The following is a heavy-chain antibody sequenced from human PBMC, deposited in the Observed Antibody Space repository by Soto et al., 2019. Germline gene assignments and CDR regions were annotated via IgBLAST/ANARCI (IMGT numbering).Heavy chain of an antibody. CDR3: ARGTTTSAFSAMDV. CDR1: GFTFSYHA. CDR2: ISYDGDNK. J-gene: IGHJ6*02. V-gene: IGHV3-30-3*01. Sequence: QVQLVESGGGVVQPGRSLRLSCAASGFTFSYHALNWVRQAPCKGLEWLAFISYDGDNKYIAESEKGRFTISRDNSKNTVSLQMNSLRADDTAMYFCARGTTTSAFSAMDVWGQGTTVNVSS. D-gene: IGHD1-1*01.